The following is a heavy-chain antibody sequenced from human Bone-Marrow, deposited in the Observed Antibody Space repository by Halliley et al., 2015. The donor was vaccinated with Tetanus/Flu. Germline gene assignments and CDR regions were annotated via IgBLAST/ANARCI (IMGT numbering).Heavy chain of an antibody. J-gene: IGHJ4*02. CDR2: ITSSENYI. Sequence: SLRLSCAASGFSFSSYTMHWVRQAPGKGLEWVSSITSSENYIYYADSVKGRFTISRDNAKSSVSLQMNSLRAEDTAVYYCARFTGAWGANNWGQGTLVTVSS. CDR1: GFSFSSYT. D-gene: IGHD3-16*01. CDR3: ARFTGAWGANN. V-gene: IGHV3-21*01.